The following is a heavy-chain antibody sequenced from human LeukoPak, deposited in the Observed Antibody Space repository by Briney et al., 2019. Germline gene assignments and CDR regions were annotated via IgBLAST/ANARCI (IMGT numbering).Heavy chain of an antibody. D-gene: IGHD1-20*01. V-gene: IGHV3-21*01. Sequence: GXSLRLSCAASGFTFSSYSMNWVRQAPGKGLEWVSSISSSSSYIYYADSVKGRFTIYRDNAKNSLYLQMNSLRAEDTAVYYCARDERLTGTPDAFDIWGQGTMVTVSS. J-gene: IGHJ3*02. CDR2: ISSSSSYI. CDR3: ARDERLTGTPDAFDI. CDR1: GFTFSSYS.